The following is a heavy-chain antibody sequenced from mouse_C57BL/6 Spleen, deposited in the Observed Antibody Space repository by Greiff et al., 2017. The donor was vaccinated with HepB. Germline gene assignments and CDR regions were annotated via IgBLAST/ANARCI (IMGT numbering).Heavy chain of an antibody. CDR1: GYTFTDYY. CDR2: INPNNGGT. Sequence: EVQLVESGPELVKPGASVKISCKASGYTFTDYYMNWVKQSHGKSLEWIGDINPNNGGTSYNQKFKGKATLTVDKSYSTAYMELRSLTSEDSAVYYCARDSNYWYFDVWGTETTVTVSS. D-gene: IGHD2-5*01. J-gene: IGHJ1*03. V-gene: IGHV1-26*01. CDR3: ARDSNYWYFDV.